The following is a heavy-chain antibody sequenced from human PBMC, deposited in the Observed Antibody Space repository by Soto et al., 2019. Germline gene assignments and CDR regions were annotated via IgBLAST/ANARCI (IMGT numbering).Heavy chain of an antibody. Sequence: PGESLKISCAASGFTFSDSWMHWVRQAPGKGLVWVSRIHSNGRTTTYADSVKGRFTISRDNAKNTLYLQMNSLRAEDTAVYYCARGPGTTLWFGGQGTTVTVSS. V-gene: IGHV3-74*01. D-gene: IGHD3-10*01. J-gene: IGHJ6*02. CDR1: GFTFSDSW. CDR3: ARGPGTTLWF. CDR2: IHSNGRTT.